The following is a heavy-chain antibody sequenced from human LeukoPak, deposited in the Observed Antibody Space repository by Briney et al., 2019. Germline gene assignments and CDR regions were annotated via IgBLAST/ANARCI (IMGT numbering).Heavy chain of an antibody. CDR2: IYTSGST. D-gene: IGHD6-13*01. V-gene: IGHV4-61*02. CDR1: GGSISSGSYY. Sequence: SQTLSLTCTVSGGSISSGSYYWSWIRQPAGKGLEWIGRIYTSGSTNYNPSLKSRVTISVDTSMNQFSLKLSSVTAADTAVYYCARDGSSWYNWFDPWGQGTLVTVSS. J-gene: IGHJ5*02. CDR3: ARDGSSWYNWFDP.